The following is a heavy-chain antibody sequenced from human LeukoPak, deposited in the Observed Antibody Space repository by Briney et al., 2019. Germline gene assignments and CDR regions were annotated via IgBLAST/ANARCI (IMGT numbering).Heavy chain of an antibody. CDR3: ARQEILYSSGWDTLGAFDI. CDR1: GGSISSSSYY. Sequence: SETLSLTCTVSGGSISSSSYYWGWIRQPPGKGLEWIGSIYYSGSTYYNPSLKSRVTISVDTSKNQFSLKLSSVTAADTAVYYCARQEILYSSGWDTLGAFDIWGQGTMVTVSS. CDR2: IYYSGST. D-gene: IGHD6-19*01. V-gene: IGHV4-39*01. J-gene: IGHJ3*02.